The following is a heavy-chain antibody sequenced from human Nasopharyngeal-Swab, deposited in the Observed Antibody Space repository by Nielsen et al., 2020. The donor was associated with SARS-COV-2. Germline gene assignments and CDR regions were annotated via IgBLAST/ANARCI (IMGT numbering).Heavy chain of an antibody. V-gene: IGHV3-9*03. CDR2: ISYNSNNI. CDR3: AKDGVHHTFDI. CDR1: GFTLEDFA. J-gene: IGHJ3*02. Sequence: GGSLRLSCTASGFTLEDFAMLWVRQAPGKGLEWVSGISYNSNNIGYADSVKGRFTISRDNAKNTLYLQMNSLRAEDMGFYYCAKDGVHHTFDIWGQGTMVTVSS.